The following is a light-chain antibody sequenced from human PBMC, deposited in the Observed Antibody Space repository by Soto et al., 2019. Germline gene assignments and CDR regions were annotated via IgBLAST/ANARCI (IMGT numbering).Light chain of an antibody. V-gene: IGKV3-20*01. Sequence: EIVLTQSPGTLSLSPGERATLSCRASQSVSSSYLAWYQQKPGQAPRLLIYGESSRATGIPDRFSGSGSGTAFTLTISRLEPEDVAVYYCQQYGNSRTFGQGTKVEIQ. J-gene: IGKJ1*01. CDR3: QQYGNSRT. CDR2: GES. CDR1: QSVSSSY.